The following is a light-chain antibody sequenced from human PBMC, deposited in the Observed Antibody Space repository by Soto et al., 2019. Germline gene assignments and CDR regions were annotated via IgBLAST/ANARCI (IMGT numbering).Light chain of an antibody. J-gene: IGKJ1*01. Sequence: EIVLTQSPGTLSLSPGERATLSCRASQSVSSYLAWYPQKPGQAPRLLIYGASSRATGIPDRFSGSGSGTDFTLTISRLEPEDFAVYYCQQDGRQSRTFGQGDKVEIK. CDR1: QSVSSY. V-gene: IGKV3-20*01. CDR2: GAS. CDR3: QQDGRQSRT.